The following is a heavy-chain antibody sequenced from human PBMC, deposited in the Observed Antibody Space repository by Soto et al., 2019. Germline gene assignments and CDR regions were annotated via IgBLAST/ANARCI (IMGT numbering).Heavy chain of an antibody. Sequence: GGSLRLSCAASGFTFSSYAMHWVRQAPGRGLEWVALISYDGSNKYYADSVKGRFTISRDNSKNTLYLQMNSLRAEDTAVYYCAKVTTDFDYWGQGTLVTVSS. CDR3: AKVTTDFDY. V-gene: IGHV3-30-3*01. D-gene: IGHD3-22*01. CDR2: ISYDGSNK. CDR1: GFTFSSYA. J-gene: IGHJ4*02.